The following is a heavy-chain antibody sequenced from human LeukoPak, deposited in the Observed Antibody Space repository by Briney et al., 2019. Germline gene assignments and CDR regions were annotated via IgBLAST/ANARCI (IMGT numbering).Heavy chain of an antibody. D-gene: IGHD2-21*02. CDR1: GFTFSSYS. CDR2: ISSSSSTI. J-gene: IGHJ6*02. V-gene: IGHV3-48*01. Sequence: GGSLRLSCAASGFTFSSYSMNWVRQAPGKGLEWVSYISSSSSTIYYADSVKGRFTISRDNAKNSLYLQMNSLRAEDTAVYYCARTPYCGGACYRYYYYGMDVWGQGTTVTVSS. CDR3: ARTPYCGGACYRYYYYGMDV.